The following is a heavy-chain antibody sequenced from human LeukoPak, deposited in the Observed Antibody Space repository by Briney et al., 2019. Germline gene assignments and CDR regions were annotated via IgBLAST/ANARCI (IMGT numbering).Heavy chain of an antibody. D-gene: IGHD5-24*01. Sequence: PSETLSLTCTVSGGSISSSSYYWGWIRQPPGKGLEWIGSIYYSGSTYYNPSLKSRVTISVDTSKNQFSLKLSSVTAADTAVYYCARVEVATPAAFDIWGQGTMVTVSS. CDR3: ARVEVATPAAFDI. CDR2: IYYSGST. J-gene: IGHJ3*02. CDR1: GGSISSSSYY. V-gene: IGHV4-39*01.